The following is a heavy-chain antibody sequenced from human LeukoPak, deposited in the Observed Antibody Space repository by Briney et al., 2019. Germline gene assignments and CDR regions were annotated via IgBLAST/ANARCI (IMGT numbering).Heavy chain of an antibody. CDR2: INHSGST. J-gene: IGHJ5*02. Sequence: SETLSLTCAVYGGSFSGYYWSWIRQPPGKGLEWIGEINHSGSTNYNPSLKSRVTISVDTSKNQFSLKLSSVTAADTAVYYCAGWGYHDSSGYYHYWFDPWGQGTLVTVSS. V-gene: IGHV4-34*01. D-gene: IGHD3-22*01. CDR1: GGSFSGYY. CDR3: AGWGYHDSSGYYHYWFDP.